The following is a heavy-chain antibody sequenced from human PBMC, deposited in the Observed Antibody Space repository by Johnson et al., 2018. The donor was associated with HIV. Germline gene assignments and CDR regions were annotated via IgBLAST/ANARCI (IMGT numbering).Heavy chain of an antibody. J-gene: IGHJ3*02. Sequence: VQLVESGGGLVQRGGSLRLSCAASGFIFDDYAMHWVRQAPGKGLEWVSGISWNSGSIGYVDSVKGRFTISRDNAKNSLYLQMNSLRAEDTALYYCAKGRGSNWYTGAFDIWGQGTMVTVSA. V-gene: IGHV3-9*01. CDR1: GFIFDDYA. CDR2: ISWNSGSI. CDR3: AKGRGSNWYTGAFDI. D-gene: IGHD6-13*01.